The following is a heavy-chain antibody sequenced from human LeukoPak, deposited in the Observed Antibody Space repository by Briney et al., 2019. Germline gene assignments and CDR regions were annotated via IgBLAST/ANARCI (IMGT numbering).Heavy chain of an antibody. J-gene: IGHJ4*02. CDR2: ISNSGSTK. CDR3: ARATFGGFIDY. Sequence: GGSLRLSCAASGFTFSSYEMNWVRQAPGKGLEWVSYISNSGSTKYYADSVKGRSTISRDNAKNSLYLQMNSLRAEDTAIYYCARATFGGFIDYWGQGTLVTVSS. D-gene: IGHD3-16*02. CDR1: GFTFSSYE. V-gene: IGHV3-48*03.